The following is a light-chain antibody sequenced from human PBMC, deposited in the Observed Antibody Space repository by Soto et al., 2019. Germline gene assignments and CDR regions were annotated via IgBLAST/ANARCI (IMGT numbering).Light chain of an antibody. CDR3: QQSYGTPRP. J-gene: IGKJ1*01. Sequence: DIQMTQSPSSLSASVGDRVTITCRASQNINNYLSWYQHKPGQAPSLLIYAASTLQGGVPSRFSGSGSGTDFALTISSLQPEDFATYYCQQSYGTPRPFGQGTKVDMK. V-gene: IGKV1-39*01. CDR1: QNINNY. CDR2: AAS.